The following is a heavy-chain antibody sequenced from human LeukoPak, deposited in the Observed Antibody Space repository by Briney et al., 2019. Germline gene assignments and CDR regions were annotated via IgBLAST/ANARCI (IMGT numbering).Heavy chain of an antibody. V-gene: IGHV4-39*01. J-gene: IGHJ5*02. Sequence: SETLSLTCTVSGGSISSSSYYWGWIRQPPGKGLEWIGSIYYSGSTYYNPSLKSRVTISVDTSKNQFSLKLSSVTAADTAVYYRARSLGERWLQFLDWFDPWGQGTLVTVSS. CDR1: GGSISSSSYY. CDR3: ARSLGERWLQFLDWFDP. CDR2: IYYSGST. D-gene: IGHD5-24*01.